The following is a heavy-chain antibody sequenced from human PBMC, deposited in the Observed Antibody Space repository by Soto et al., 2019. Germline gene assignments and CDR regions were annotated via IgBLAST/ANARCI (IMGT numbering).Heavy chain of an antibody. V-gene: IGHV1-69*08. CDR1: GGTFSSYT. J-gene: IGHJ3*02. D-gene: IGHD2-2*01. CDR2: IIPILGIA. Sequence: QVQLVQSGAEVKKPGSSVKVSCKASGGTFSSYTISWVRQAPGQGLKWMGRIIPILGIANYAQKFQGRVTITAVKSTSTAYMELSSLRSEDTAVYYCARDGGIVVVGAFDIWGQGTMVTVSS. CDR3: ARDGGIVVVGAFDI.